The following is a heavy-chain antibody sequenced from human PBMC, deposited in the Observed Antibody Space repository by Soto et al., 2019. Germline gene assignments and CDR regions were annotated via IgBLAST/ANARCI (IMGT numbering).Heavy chain of an antibody. J-gene: IGHJ6*02. V-gene: IGHV1-69*12. CDR3: ARDKARLQLGGNYYYAMDV. CDR1: GGTFSNSA. Sequence: QVQLVQSGAEVKKPGSSVKVSCKASGGTFSNSAISWVRQAPGQGLEWMGGIIPIFRTPDYAQKLQGRVTITADXSXKXADXELSSLRSEDTDVYYCARDKARLQLGGNYYYAMDVWGQGTTVTVSS. D-gene: IGHD5-12*01. CDR2: IIPIFRTP.